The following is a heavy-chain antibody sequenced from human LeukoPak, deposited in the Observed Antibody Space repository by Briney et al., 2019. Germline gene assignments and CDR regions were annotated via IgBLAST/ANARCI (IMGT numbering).Heavy chain of an antibody. D-gene: IGHD1-26*01. V-gene: IGHV4-4*02. Sequence: PSETLSLTCGVSGCSITSTNYWSWVRQPPGQGLEWIVEISLSGYTGFNPSLRSRVTMSLDESKNHLSLNLASVTAADTAVYCSRESGPFPPFGHWGQGILVTVTS. CDR1: GCSITSTNY. J-gene: IGHJ4*02. CDR2: ISLSGYT. CDR3: SRESGPFPPFGH.